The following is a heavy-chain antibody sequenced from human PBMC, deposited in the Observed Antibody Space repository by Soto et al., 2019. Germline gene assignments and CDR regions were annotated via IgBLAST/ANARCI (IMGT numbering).Heavy chain of an antibody. CDR1: GFTFSSYG. D-gene: IGHD4-17*01. Sequence: QVQLVESGGGVVQPGRSLRLSCAASGFTFSSYGMHWVRQAPGKGLEWVAVISYDGSNKYYADSVKGRFTISRDNSKNTLYLQMNSLRAEDTAVYYCAKDRRATVTTANFDYWGQGTLVTVSS. CDR2: ISYDGSNK. CDR3: AKDRRATVTTANFDY. V-gene: IGHV3-30*18. J-gene: IGHJ4*02.